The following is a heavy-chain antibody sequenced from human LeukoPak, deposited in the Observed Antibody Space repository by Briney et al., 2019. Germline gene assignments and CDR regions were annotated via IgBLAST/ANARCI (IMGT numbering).Heavy chain of an antibody. CDR1: VGSFSGYY. V-gene: IGHV4-4*08. D-gene: IGHD4-17*01. CDR3: ATTSMGGDYYHDALDV. J-gene: IGHJ3*01. CDR2: VSTSGTA. Sequence: KPAETLSLTCAVYVGSFSGYYWSWIREPPGEGLEGIWRVSTSGTARYSPSLNSRVTLPLDTSKNQVSLRLSSVTAAHTAIYYCATTSMGGDYYHDALDVWGQGPRVTVSS.